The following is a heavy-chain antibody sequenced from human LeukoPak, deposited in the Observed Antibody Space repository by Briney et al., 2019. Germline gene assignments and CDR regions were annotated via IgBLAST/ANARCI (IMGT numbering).Heavy chain of an antibody. CDR2: ISSSSSYI. CDR1: GVTFSSYS. D-gene: IGHD6-13*01. J-gene: IGHJ5*02. V-gene: IGHV3-21*04. CDR3: AKSTDSSSWYRSGFDP. Sequence: GGSLRLSCAASGVTFSSYSMNWVRQAPGKGLEWVSSISSSSSYIYYADSVKGRCTISRDNAKNSLYLQMNSLRAEDTALYYCAKSTDSSSWYRSGFDPWGQGTLVTVSS.